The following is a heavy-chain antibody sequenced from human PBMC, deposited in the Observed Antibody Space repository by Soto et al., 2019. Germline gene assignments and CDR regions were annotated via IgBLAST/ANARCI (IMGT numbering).Heavy chain of an antibody. Sequence: QVQLVQSGAEVKKPGASVKVSCKASGYTFTNYDINWLRQATGQGLEWMGWMNPNSGNPGHAQKLQVRVTMTRNTSMSTASMELSSLRSEDTAVYYCARGPMSCTSSSCPYFFDYWAQGTLVTVSS. CDR1: GYTFTNYD. D-gene: IGHD2-2*01. CDR3: ARGPMSCTSSSCPYFFDY. CDR2: MNPNSGNP. J-gene: IGHJ4*02. V-gene: IGHV1-8*01.